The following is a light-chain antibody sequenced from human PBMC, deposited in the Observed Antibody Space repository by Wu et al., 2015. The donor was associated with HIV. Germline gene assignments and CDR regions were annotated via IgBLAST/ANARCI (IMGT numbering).Light chain of an antibody. CDR1: QNIHMC. V-gene: IGKV1-5*03. J-gene: IGKJ1*01. CDR2: KAS. Sequence: GDRVTITCRASQNIHMCWPAQQKPGRAPKRLIYKASNRDGWVPSRFSGSGSGTEFNLTINSLQPEDFATYYCHQYETRDKTFGQGTKVE. CDR3: HQYETRDKT.